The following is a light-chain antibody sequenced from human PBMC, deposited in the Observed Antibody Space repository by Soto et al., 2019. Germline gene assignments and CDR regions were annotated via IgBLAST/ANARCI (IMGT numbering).Light chain of an antibody. J-gene: IGKJ1*01. Sequence: DIVLTQSPLSLPVTPGEPASISCTSSQSLLYSNGHNYLYWYLQKAGQSPQLLIYLGSKRASGVPDRFSGSGSGTDFTLTISSLQPEDFATYSCQQSYNSPQTFGQGTKVDNK. CDR2: LGS. V-gene: IGKV2-28*01. CDR1: QSLLYSNGHNY. CDR3: QQSYNSPQT.